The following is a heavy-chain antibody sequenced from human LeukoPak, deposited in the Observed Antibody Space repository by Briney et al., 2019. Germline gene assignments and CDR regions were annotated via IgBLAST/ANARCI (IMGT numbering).Heavy chain of an antibody. CDR1: GGSISSSSYY. J-gene: IGHJ4*02. CDR3: ARVTMILNHPVDY. CDR2: IYYSGST. V-gene: IGHV4-39*07. D-gene: IGHD3-22*01. Sequence: PSETLSLTCTVSGGSISSSSYYWGWIRQPPGKGLEWIGSIYYSGSTYYNPSLKSRVTISVDTSKNQFSLKLNSVTAADTAVYYCARVTMILNHPVDYWGQGTLVTVSS.